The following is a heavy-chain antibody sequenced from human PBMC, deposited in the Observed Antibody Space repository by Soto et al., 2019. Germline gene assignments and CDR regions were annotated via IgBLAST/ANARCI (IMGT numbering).Heavy chain of an antibody. CDR3: ARGFKWLRQGSFDY. CDR2: INHSGST. D-gene: IGHD5-12*01. CDR1: GGSFSGYY. Sequence: PXXTLSLPFAVYGGSFSGYYWSWIPQPPGKGLEWIGEINHSGSTNYNPSLKSRVTISVDTSKNQFSLKLSSVTDADTAVYYCARGFKWLRQGSFDYWGQGTLVTVSS. V-gene: IGHV4-34*01. J-gene: IGHJ4*02.